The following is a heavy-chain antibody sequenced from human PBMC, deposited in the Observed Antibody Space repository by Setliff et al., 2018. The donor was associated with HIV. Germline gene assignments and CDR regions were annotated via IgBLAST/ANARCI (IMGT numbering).Heavy chain of an antibody. CDR2: VNQSGTT. CDR3: VRWYYCVSGACYRADY. V-gene: IGHV4-34*01. J-gene: IGHJ4*02. Sequence: SDTLSLTCSVYGTSFSDHYWSWVRQTPGKGLEWIGEVNQSGTTNYNPSLKSRVTMSIDTSERQFSLKLTSVTAADTAVYYCVRWYYCVSGACYRADYWGQGTMVTVS. D-gene: IGHD2-21*02. CDR1: GTSFSDHY.